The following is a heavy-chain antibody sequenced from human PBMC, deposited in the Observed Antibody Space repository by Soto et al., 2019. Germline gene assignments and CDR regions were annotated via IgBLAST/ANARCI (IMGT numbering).Heavy chain of an antibody. J-gene: IGHJ6*02. Sequence: GGSLRLSFAASGFTFSSYGMPWVRQAPGKGLEWAAVISYDGSNKYYADSVKGRFTISRDNSKNTLYLQMNSLRAEDTAVYYCAKDGGEDTAIGYYYGMDVWGQGTTVTVSS. CDR2: ISYDGSNK. CDR1: GFTFSSYG. CDR3: AKDGGEDTAIGYYYGMDV. V-gene: IGHV3-30*18. D-gene: IGHD5-18*01.